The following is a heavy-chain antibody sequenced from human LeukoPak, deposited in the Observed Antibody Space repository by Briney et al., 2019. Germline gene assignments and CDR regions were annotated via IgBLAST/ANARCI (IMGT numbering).Heavy chain of an antibody. CDR2: IYPGDSDT. CDR1: GYSFTSYW. Sequence: GESLKISCMGSGYSFTSYWIGWVRQMPGKGLEWMGIIYPGDSDTRYSPSFQGQVTISADKSISTAYLQWSSLKASDTAMYYCARRHYYVSSGYYGMDVWGQGTTVTVSS. D-gene: IGHD3-22*01. J-gene: IGHJ6*02. V-gene: IGHV5-51*01. CDR3: ARRHYYVSSGYYGMDV.